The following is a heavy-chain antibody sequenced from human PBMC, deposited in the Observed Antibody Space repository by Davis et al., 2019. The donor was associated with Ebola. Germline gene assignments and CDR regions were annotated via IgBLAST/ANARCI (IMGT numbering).Heavy chain of an antibody. J-gene: IGHJ6*04. D-gene: IGHD3/OR15-3a*01. CDR1: GYTFTSYG. Sequence: SVKVSCKASGYTFTSYGISWVRQAPGQGLEWMGGIIPIFGTANYAQKFQGRVTITADESTSTAYMELSSLRSEDTAVYYCARLDSTGIYYYGMDVWGKGTTVTVSS. CDR3: ARLDSTGIYYYGMDV. V-gene: IGHV1-69*13. CDR2: IIPIFGTA.